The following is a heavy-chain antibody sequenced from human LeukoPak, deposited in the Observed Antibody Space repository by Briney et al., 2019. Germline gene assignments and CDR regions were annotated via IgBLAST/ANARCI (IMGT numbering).Heavy chain of an antibody. J-gene: IGHJ5*02. CDR1: GGSISSSTYS. Sequence: PSETLSLTCTVSGGSISSSTYSWGWIRQPPGKGLEWIGIVSYSGSTHYNPSLKSRLHISVDTSKNQFSLRLSSVTAADTAAYYCARVGYYDFRFDPWGQGTLVTVSS. D-gene: IGHD3-3*01. V-gene: IGHV4-39*01. CDR2: VSYSGST. CDR3: ARVGYYDFRFDP.